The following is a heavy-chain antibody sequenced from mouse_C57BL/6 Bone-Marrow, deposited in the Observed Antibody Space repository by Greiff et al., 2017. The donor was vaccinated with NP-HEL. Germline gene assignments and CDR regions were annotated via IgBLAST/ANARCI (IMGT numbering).Heavy chain of an antibody. CDR3: ARRDYDCFDY. V-gene: IGHV5-12*01. CDR2: ISNGGGST. D-gene: IGHD2-4*01. CDR1: GFTFSDYY. J-gene: IGHJ2*01. Sequence: EVKLMESGGGLVQPGGSLKLSCAASGFTFSDYYMYWVRQTPEKRLEWVAYISNGGGSTYYPDTVKGRFTISRDNAKNTLYLQMSRLKSEDTAMYYCARRDYDCFDYWGQGTTLTVSS.